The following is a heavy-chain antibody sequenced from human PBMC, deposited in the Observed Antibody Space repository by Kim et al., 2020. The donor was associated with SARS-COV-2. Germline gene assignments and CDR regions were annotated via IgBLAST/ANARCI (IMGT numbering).Heavy chain of an antibody. J-gene: IGHJ5*02. D-gene: IGHD3-3*01. CDR1: GGTFSSYA. V-gene: IGHV1-69*13. CDR3: ARSPDYDFWSGFDP. CDR2: IIPIFGTA. Sequence: SVKVSCKASGGTFSSYAISWVRQAPGQGLEWMGGIIPIFGTANYAQKFQGRVTITADESTSTAYMELSSLRSEDTAVYYCARSPDYDFWSGFDPWGQGTLVTVSS.